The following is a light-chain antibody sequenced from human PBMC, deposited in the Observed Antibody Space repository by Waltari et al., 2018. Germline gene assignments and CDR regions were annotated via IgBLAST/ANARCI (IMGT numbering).Light chain of an antibody. CDR1: QSIGNH. Sequence: DIQMTQSPSFLSASVGERVTITCRASQSIGNHLNWFQQKPGKAPKVLISAASSLQSGVPSRFSGDGSGTDFTLTISSLQPEDFATYYCQQSYSTPPTFGQGTKVEVK. V-gene: IGKV1-39*01. CDR2: AAS. CDR3: QQSYSTPPT. J-gene: IGKJ1*01.